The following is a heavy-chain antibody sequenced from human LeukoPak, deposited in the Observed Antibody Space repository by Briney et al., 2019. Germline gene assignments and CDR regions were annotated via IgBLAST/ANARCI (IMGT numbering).Heavy chain of an antibody. V-gene: IGHV3-7*01. J-gene: IGHJ3*01. CDR3: ARAGYYGDDAFDL. CDR1: GFTIGSYW. Sequence: GGSLRLSCAGSGFTIGSYWMSWVRQAPGKGLEWVANIRQDGSEKYYVDSVKGRLTISRDNAKNSLYLQMNSLRAEDTGIYYCARAGYYGDDAFDLWGQGTMVTVSS. D-gene: IGHD2/OR15-2a*01. CDR2: IRQDGSEK.